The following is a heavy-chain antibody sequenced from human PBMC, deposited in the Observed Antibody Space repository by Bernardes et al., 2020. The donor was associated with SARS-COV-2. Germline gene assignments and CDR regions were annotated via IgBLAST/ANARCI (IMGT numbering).Heavy chain of an antibody. J-gene: IGHJ4*02. CDR2: IKYDDSEI. V-gene: IGHV3-7*01. D-gene: IGHD6-19*01. CDR1: GFIFSDYW. Sequence: GTLRLSFTAFGFIFSDYWMSWVRQAPGKGLEWVANIKYDDSEIYYVDSVKGRFTISRDNAKSSLYLQMNSLRGEDTAIYYCARVAVSGFDDWGQGTLVTVSS. CDR3: ARVAVSGFDD.